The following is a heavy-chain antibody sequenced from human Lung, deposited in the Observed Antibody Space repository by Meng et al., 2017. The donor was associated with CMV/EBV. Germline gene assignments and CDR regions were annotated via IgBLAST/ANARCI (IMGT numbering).Heavy chain of an antibody. CDR1: GFTFSSYE. J-gene: IGHJ6*02. CDR2: ISSSGSTV. Sequence: GGSLRLXCTASGFTFSSYEMSWVRQAPGKGLEWVSYISSSGSTVSYGDSVKGRFTISRDNAKNSLYLQMNSLRAEDTAVYYCARDRPTHLIYCSNDNCYSNAMDVWGQGTTVTVSS. D-gene: IGHD2-2*01. V-gene: IGHV3-48*03. CDR3: ARDRPTHLIYCSNDNCYSNAMDV.